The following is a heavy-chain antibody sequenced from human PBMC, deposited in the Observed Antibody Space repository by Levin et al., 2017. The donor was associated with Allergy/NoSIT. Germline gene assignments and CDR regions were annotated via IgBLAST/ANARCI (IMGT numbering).Heavy chain of an antibody. J-gene: IGHJ4*02. Sequence: RPSETLSLTCTVSGGSISSSSYYWAWIRQPPGKGLEWIGSIYYSGSAYYNPSLKSRVTISVDTSKNQFSLRLSSVTAADTAVYYCASNAFASGTYHFSHWGQGTLVTVSS. CDR1: GGSISSSSYY. CDR2: IYYSGSA. D-gene: IGHD3-16*02. V-gene: IGHV4-39*01. CDR3: ASNAFASGTYHFSH.